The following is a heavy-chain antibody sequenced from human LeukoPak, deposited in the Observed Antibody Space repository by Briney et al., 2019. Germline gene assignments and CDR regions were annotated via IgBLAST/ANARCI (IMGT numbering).Heavy chain of an antibody. D-gene: IGHD6-13*01. CDR3: ARRRIAAAGPDP. Sequence: SETLSLTCTVSGGSLSSYYWSWVRQPPGKGLEWIGYIYYSGSTNYNPSLKSRVTISVDTSKNQFSLKLSSVTAADTAVYYCARRRIAAAGPDPWGQGTLVTVSS. CDR1: GGSLSSYY. CDR2: IYYSGST. J-gene: IGHJ5*02. V-gene: IGHV4-59*12.